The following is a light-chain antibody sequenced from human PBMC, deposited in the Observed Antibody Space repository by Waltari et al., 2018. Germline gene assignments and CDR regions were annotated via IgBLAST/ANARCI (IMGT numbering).Light chain of an antibody. CDR3: SSYAGSNNLGV. J-gene: IGLJ1*01. V-gene: IGLV2-8*01. CDR1: SSDVGGYNY. CDR2: WVS. Sequence: QSALTQPPSASGSPGQSVTISCTGTSSDVGGYNYVSWYQHHPAQAPQPMIYWVSKRPSGVPDRFSGSKSGNTASLIVSGLQAEDEADYYCSSYAGSNNLGVFGTGTKVTVL.